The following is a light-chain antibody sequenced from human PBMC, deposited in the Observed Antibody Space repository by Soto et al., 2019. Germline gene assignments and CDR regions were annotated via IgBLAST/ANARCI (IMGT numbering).Light chain of an antibody. CDR2: AAS. CDR1: QGITTW. Sequence: DIQMTQSPSSVSASVGDRVTITCRASQGITTWLAWYQQKPGKAPKLLIYAASNLQSEVPSRVSGSGAGTDYTLTIGSLQLEDFATYFYQQYNSFPLDFGGGATVEIK. V-gene: IGKV1-12*01. J-gene: IGKJ4*01. CDR3: QQYNSFPLD.